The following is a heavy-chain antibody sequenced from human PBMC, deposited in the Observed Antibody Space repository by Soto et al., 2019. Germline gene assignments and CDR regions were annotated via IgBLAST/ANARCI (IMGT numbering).Heavy chain of an antibody. J-gene: IGHJ4*02. Sequence: QVQLVESGGGVVQSGRSLRLSCAASGFTFRSYAMHWVRQAPGKGLEWVAVISFDGTKTNYGDSVKGRFTISRDNTKNTLYLQMDSLRPEDTAVYDCARDRAGYGGLDYWGRGTLVTVSS. V-gene: IGHV3-30-3*01. D-gene: IGHD3-10*01. CDR2: ISFDGTKT. CDR3: ARDRAGYGGLDY. CDR1: GFTFRSYA.